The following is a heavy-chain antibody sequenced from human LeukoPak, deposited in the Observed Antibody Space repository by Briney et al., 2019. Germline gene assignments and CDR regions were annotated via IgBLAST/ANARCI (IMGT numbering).Heavy chain of an antibody. CDR3: ARDPEGELEPYFDY. D-gene: IGHD1-1*01. CDR1: GYTFTSYA. CDR2: INAGNGNT. J-gene: IGHJ4*02. V-gene: IGHV1-3*01. Sequence: ASAKVSCKASGYTFTSYAMHWVRQAPGQRLEWMGWINAGNGNTKYSQKFQGRVTITRDTSASTAYMELSSLRSEDTAVYYCARDPEGELEPYFDYWGQGTLVTVSS.